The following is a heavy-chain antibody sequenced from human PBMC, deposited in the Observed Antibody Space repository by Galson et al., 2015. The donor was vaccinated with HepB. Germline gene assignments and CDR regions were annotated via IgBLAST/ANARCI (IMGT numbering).Heavy chain of an antibody. CDR3: AKDSGSGYDSVPGGPFDI. CDR1: GFTFSSYA. D-gene: IGHD5-12*01. CDR2: ISGSGGST. J-gene: IGHJ3*02. Sequence: SLRLSCAASGFTFSSYAMSWVRQAPGKGLEWVSAISGSGGSTYYADSVKGRFTISRDNSKNTLYLQMNSLGAEDTAVYYCAKDSGSGYDSVPGGPFDIWGQGTMVTVSS. V-gene: IGHV3-23*01.